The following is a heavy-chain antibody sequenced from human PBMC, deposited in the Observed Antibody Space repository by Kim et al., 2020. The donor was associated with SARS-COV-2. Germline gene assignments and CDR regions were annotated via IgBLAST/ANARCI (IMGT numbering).Heavy chain of an antibody. V-gene: IGHV3-21*01. D-gene: IGHD3-9*01. CDR2: ISGSRGFI. Sequence: GGSLRLSCAASGFTFSTYSMNWVRQAPGKGLEWVSSISGSRGFIYYADSVKGRFTISRDNTNDALYLHMNSLRAEDTAFYYCARGRDIHDILTAYADWGQGTLVTVSS. J-gene: IGHJ1*01. CDR3: ARGRDIHDILTAYAD. CDR1: GFTFSTYS.